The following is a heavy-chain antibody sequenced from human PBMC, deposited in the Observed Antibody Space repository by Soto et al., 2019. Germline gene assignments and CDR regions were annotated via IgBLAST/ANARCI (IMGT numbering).Heavy chain of an antibody. J-gene: IGHJ5*02. CDR2: IYYTGTT. V-gene: IGHV4-39*01. Sequence: SETLSLTCTVSGDSISSTSFYWGWIRQPPGKGLEWLGSIYYTGTTYYSPSFKSRVTISVDTSKTQFSLKLTSVTAADTAVYFCARHADTVYTNSANCFDPWGQGTLVTVSS. CDR3: ARHADTVYTNSANCFDP. CDR1: GDSISSTSFY. D-gene: IGHD3-16*01.